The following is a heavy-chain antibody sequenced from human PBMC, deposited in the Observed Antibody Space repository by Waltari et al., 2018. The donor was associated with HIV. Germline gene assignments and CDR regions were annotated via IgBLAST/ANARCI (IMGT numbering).Heavy chain of an antibody. V-gene: IGHV1-18*01. CDR2: ISAYKGNT. CDR3: ARDIGDYSNYGYCYYMDV. Sequence: QVQLVQSGAEVKKPGASVKVSCKASGYTFTRYGITWVRQAPGQGLEWMGWISAYKGNTKYAQKFQGRVTMTTDTSTSTAYMELRSLRADDTAIYYCARDIGDYSNYGYCYYMDVWGKGTTVTVSS. J-gene: IGHJ6*03. CDR1: GYTFTRYG. D-gene: IGHD4-4*01.